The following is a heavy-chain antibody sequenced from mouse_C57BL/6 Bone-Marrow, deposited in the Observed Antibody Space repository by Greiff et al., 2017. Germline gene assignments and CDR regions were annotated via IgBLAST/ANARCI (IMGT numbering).Heavy chain of an antibody. J-gene: IGHJ1*03. CDR1: GYTFTSYT. V-gene: IGHV1-4*01. CDR2: INPSSGYT. Sequence: VQLQQSGAELARPGASVKMSCKASGYTFTSYTMHWVKQRPGQGLEWIGYINPSSGYTKYNQKFKDKATWTADKSSSTAYMQLSSLTSEDSAVYYCARFWYFDVWGTGTTVTVSS. CDR3: ARFWYFDV.